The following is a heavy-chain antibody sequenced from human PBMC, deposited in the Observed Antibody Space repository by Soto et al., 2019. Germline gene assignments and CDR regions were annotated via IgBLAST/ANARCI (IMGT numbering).Heavy chain of an antibody. CDR3: ARGGYYDSSGSRNYYYYGMNV. Sequence: ASVKVSCKASGYTFTSYGISWVRQAPGQGLEWLGWISAYDGNTNYAQILQGRVSMTTDTSTSTAYMELRSLRSDDTAVYYCARGGYYDSSGSRNYYYYGMNVWGQGTTVTV. CDR1: GYTFTSYG. V-gene: IGHV1-18*01. D-gene: IGHD3-22*01. J-gene: IGHJ6*02. CDR2: ISAYDGNT.